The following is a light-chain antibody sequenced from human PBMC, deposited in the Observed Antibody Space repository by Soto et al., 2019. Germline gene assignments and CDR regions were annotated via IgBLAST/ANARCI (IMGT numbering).Light chain of an antibody. V-gene: IGLV2-14*01. J-gene: IGLJ1*01. CDR3: SSYTSSSTL. CDR2: EVS. Sequence: QSVLTQPASVSGSPGQSITISCTGTSSDVGGYNYVSWYQQHPGKAPKLMIYEVSNRPSGVSNRFSGSKSGNTASLTISGLQAEDDADYYCSSYTSSSTLFGTGPKVTVL. CDR1: SSDVGGYNY.